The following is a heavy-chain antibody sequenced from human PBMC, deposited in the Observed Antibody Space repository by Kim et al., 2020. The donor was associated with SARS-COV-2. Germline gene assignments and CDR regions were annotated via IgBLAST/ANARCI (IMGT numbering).Heavy chain of an antibody. V-gene: IGHV4-34*01. CDR3: ASGRYSCSCSGPAVSGSFDP. D-gene: IGHD5-18*01. CDR1: GGSFSGYY. Sequence: SETLSLTCAVYGGSFSGYYWSWIRQPPGKGLEWIGEINHSGSTNYNPSLKSRVTISVDTSKNQFSLKLSSVTAADTAVYYCASGRYSCSCSGPAVSGSFDPWGQATLVTVSS. J-gene: IGHJ5*02. CDR2: INHSGST.